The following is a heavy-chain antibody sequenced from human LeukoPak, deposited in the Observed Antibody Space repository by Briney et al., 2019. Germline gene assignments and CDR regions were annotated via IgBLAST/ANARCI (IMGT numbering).Heavy chain of an antibody. CDR1: GFTFSSYS. D-gene: IGHD5-18*01. CDR3: ARRGYSYEVYWYFDL. Sequence: GGSLRLSCAASGFTFSSYSMNWVRQAPGKGLEWVSSISSGSRYIYYADSVKGRFTISRDNSKNTLYLQMNSLRAEDTAVYYCARRGYSYEVYWYFDLWGRGTLVTVSS. CDR2: ISSGSRYI. V-gene: IGHV3-21*04. J-gene: IGHJ2*01.